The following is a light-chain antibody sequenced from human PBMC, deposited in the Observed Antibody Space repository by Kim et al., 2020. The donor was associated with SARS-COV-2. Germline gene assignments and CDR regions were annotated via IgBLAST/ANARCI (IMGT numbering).Light chain of an antibody. V-gene: IGKV1-39*01. CDR1: QNVRTY. CDR2: AAS. J-gene: IGKJ4*01. CDR3: QQTYSNPPT. Sequence: IQMTQSPSSLSASIGDRVTITCRTSQNVRTYLNWYQQRPGKAPKLLIYAASSLQSEVPSRFTGGGSGTDFTLTIASLQSDDFATYYCQQTYSNPPTFGGGTKVDIK.